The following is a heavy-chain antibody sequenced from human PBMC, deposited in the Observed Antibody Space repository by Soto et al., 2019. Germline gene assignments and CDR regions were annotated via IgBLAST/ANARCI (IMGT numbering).Heavy chain of an antibody. J-gene: IGHJ3*02. CDR3: ARDLLEYYYDSSGPDAFDI. D-gene: IGHD3-22*01. CDR1: GYTFTSYG. CDR2: ISAYNGNT. V-gene: IGHV1-18*01. Sequence: QVQLVQSGAEVKKPGASVKVSCKASGYTFTSYGISWVRQAPGQGLEWMGWISAYNGNTNYAQKLQGRVTMTTDRSTSTAYMELRSLRSDDTAVYYCARDLLEYYYDSSGPDAFDIWGQGTMVSVSS.